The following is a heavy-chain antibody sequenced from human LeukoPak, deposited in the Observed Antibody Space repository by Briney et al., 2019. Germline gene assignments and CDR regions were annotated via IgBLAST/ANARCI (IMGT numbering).Heavy chain of an antibody. CDR3: GCPHTYYDFWGAFYPFAN. CDR1: RCTFSSHA. V-gene: IGHV1-69*13. D-gene: IGHD3-3*01. CDR2: IIPIFCSA. Sequence: SSVTVSCQACRCTFSSHAISWLRQAPGQGLEWMGGIIPIFCSANYAQQFQGRVTITADETTDPAYLELDSLKSERPAVLSLGCPHTYYDFWGAFYPFANWGQGTLVTVSS. J-gene: IGHJ4*02.